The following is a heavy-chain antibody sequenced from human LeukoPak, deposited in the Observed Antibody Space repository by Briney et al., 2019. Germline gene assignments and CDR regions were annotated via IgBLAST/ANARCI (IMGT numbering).Heavy chain of an antibody. D-gene: IGHD2-15*01. CDR3: ARNEEWWSPFDY. V-gene: IGHV1-8*01. CDR2: MNPNSGNT. Sequence: ASVKVSCKASGYTFTSYDINWVRQATGQGLEWMGWMNPNSGNTGYAQKFQGRVTMTRNTSISTAYMELSSLRSEDTAVYYCARNEEWWSPFDYWGQGTLVTVSS. J-gene: IGHJ4*02. CDR1: GYTFTSYD.